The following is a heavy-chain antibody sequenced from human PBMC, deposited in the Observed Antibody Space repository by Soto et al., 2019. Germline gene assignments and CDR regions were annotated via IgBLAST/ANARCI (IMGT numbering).Heavy chain of an antibody. CDR2: VYYRGRS. V-gene: IGHV4-39*01. CDR1: GGSVTNSSYY. CDR3: GSQRTPVPTQAYLVY. D-gene: IGHD2-15*01. J-gene: IGHJ4*02. Sequence: SETLSLTCTVSGGSVTNSSYYWGWIRQSPGKGLEWIGSVYYRGRSYSKSSVKSRVTISVDTSKNRFSLSLHSVTASDTAVYFCGSQRTPVPTQAYLVYWDPEALLAVST.